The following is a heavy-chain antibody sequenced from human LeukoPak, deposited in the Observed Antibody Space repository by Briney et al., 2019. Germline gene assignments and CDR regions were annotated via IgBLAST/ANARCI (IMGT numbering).Heavy chain of an antibody. CDR3: AKNGGSQCYSHLDF. CDR1: GFTFSSYA. J-gene: IGHJ4*02. Sequence: GGSLRLSCAASGFTFSSYAMSWGGQAPGKGLEWGSGTSGSGGSTYYAGSVKGRVTISRDNSKNTLYLQMNSLRVEDTAVYYCAKNGGSQCYSHLDFWGQGTLVTVSS. D-gene: IGHD2-15*01. CDR2: TSGSGGST. V-gene: IGHV3-23*01.